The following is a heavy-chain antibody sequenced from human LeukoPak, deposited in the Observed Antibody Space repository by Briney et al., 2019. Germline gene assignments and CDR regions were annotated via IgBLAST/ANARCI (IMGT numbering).Heavy chain of an antibody. CDR2: ISAYNGNT. CDR3: ARDPIYYGSGSYDY. CDR1: GYTFTSYG. V-gene: IGHV1-18*01. J-gene: IGHJ4*02. D-gene: IGHD3-10*01. Sequence: ASVKDSCKASGYTFTSYGISWVRQAPGQGLEWMGWISAYNGNTNYAQKLQGRVTMTTDTSTSTAYMELRSLRSDDTAVYYCARDPIYYGSGSYDYWGQGTLVTVSS.